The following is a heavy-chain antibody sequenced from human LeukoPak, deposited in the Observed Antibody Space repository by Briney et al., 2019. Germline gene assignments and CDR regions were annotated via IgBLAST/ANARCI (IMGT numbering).Heavy chain of an antibody. D-gene: IGHD1-26*01. Sequence: GESLKISCKGSAYRFANYWIGWVRQMPGKGLEWMEIIYPGDSDTRYSPSFEGQVTISADKSISTAYLQWSSLKASDSALYYCARLAGSYPGSPFDYWGQGTLVTVSS. J-gene: IGHJ4*02. V-gene: IGHV5-51*01. CDR1: AYRFANYW. CDR3: ARLAGSYPGSPFDY. CDR2: IYPGDSDT.